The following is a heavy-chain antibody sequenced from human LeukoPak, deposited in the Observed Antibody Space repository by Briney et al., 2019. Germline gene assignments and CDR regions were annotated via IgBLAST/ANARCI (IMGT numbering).Heavy chain of an antibody. Sequence: PGGSLRLSCAASGFTFSSYSMNWVRQAPGKGLEWIGSIYYSGSTYYNPSLKSRVTISVDTSKNQFSLKLSSVTAADTAVYYCARHRIVGATSFDYWGQGTLVTVSS. D-gene: IGHD1-26*01. V-gene: IGHV4-39*01. CDR3: ARHRIVGATSFDY. CDR1: GFTFSSYSMN. J-gene: IGHJ4*02. CDR2: IYYSGST.